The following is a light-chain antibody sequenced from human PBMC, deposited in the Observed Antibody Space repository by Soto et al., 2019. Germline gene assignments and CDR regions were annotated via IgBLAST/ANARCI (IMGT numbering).Light chain of an antibody. CDR3: MSYAGMYTYV. Sequence: QSALTQPPSASGSPGQSVTISCTGTSSDVGGYNYLSWYQHRPGKAPQLIIYEVTKRPSGVSNRFSGSKSGNTASLTVSGLQAEDEADYFCMSYAGMYTYVFGTGTKVTVL. CDR2: EVT. V-gene: IGLV2-8*01. CDR1: SSDVGGYNY. J-gene: IGLJ1*01.